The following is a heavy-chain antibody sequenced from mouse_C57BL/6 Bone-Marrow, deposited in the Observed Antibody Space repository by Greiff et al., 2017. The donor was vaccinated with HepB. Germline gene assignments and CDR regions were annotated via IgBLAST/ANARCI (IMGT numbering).Heavy chain of an antibody. CDR1: GYTFTSYW. Sequence: QVQLQQPGAELVKPGASVKLSCKASGYTFTSYWMHWVKQRPGQGLEWIGMIHPNSGSTNYNEKFKSKATLTVDKSSSTAYMQLSSLTSEDSAVYYCARGDYYGSSGAMDYRGQGTSVTVSS. D-gene: IGHD1-1*01. CDR3: ARGDYYGSSGAMDY. CDR2: IHPNSGST. J-gene: IGHJ4*01. V-gene: IGHV1-64*01.